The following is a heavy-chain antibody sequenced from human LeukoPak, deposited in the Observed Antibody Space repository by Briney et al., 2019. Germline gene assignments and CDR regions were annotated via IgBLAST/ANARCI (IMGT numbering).Heavy chain of an antibody. CDR1: GYPFSDHY. CDR3: AVGFGFDY. D-gene: IGHD3-16*01. CDR2: IYYSGST. Sequence: GSLRLSCAVSGYPFSDHYIDWVRQAPGKGLEWIGSIYYSGSTYYNPSLKSRVTMSVDTPKNQFSLKLSSVTAADTAVYYCAVGFGFDYWGQGTLVTVSS. J-gene: IGHJ4*02. V-gene: IGHV4-38-2*01.